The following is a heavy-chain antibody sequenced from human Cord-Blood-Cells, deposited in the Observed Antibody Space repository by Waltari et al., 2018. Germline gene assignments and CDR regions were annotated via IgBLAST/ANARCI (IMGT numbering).Heavy chain of an antibody. CDR1: GGSISSSSYY. Sequence: QLQLQESGPGLVKPSETLSLTCTVSGGSISSSSYYWGWIRQPPGMGLVLIVSFYYSGITYYNPSLKSRVTISVDTSKNQFSLKLSSVTAADTAVYYCANSGYDNYYYMDVWGKGTTVTVSS. CDR2: FYYSGIT. CDR3: ANSGYDNYYYMDV. V-gene: IGHV4-39*01. D-gene: IGHD5-12*01. J-gene: IGHJ6*03.